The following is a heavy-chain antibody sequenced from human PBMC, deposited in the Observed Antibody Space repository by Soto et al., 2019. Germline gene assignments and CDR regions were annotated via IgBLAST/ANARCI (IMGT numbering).Heavy chain of an antibody. J-gene: IGHJ6*02. CDR1: GFTFRVYW. V-gene: IGHV3-74*01. CDR2: INSDGSST. D-gene: IGHD6-19*01. Sequence: GSLGLAWPASGFTFRVYWGHWVLQAPGKGLVWVSRINSDGSSTSYADSVKGRFTISRDNAKNTLYLQMNSLRAEDTAVSYCASDRSSGWDHGYGMDVWGQGTRVIVYS. CDR3: ASDRSSGWDHGYGMDV.